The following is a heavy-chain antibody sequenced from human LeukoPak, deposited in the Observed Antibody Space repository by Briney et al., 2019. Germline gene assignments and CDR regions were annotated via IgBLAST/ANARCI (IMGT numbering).Heavy chain of an antibody. CDR1: GFTFSSYA. Sequence: QPGGSLRLSXAASGFTFSSYAMHWVRQAPGKGLEYVSAISSNGGSTYYANSVKVRFTISRDNSKNTLYLQMGSLRAEDMAVYYCARDGDGNYFDYWGQGTLVTVSS. CDR2: ISSNGGST. D-gene: IGHD7-27*01. CDR3: ARDGDGNYFDY. J-gene: IGHJ4*02. V-gene: IGHV3-64*01.